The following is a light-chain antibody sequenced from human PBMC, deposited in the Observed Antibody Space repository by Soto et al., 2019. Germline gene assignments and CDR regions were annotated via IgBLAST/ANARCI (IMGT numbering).Light chain of an antibody. CDR1: SSNIGSNY. CDR3: SSYTITATL. J-gene: IGLJ2*01. V-gene: IGLV1-47*01. CDR2: DVT. Sequence: QSVLTQPPSASATPGQRITISCFGSSSNIGSNYGYWYQQLPGTAPKLVISDVTNRPSGVSDRFSGSKSGNTAFLTISGLQAEDEADYYCSSYTITATLFGRGTKLTVL.